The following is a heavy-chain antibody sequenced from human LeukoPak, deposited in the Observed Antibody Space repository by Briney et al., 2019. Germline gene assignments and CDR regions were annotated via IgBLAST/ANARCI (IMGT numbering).Heavy chain of an antibody. CDR3: ARGEYCSGGACYFRVSNWFDP. CDR1: GYTFSKYI. Sequence: ASVKFSCKASGYTFSKYIISWVRQAPGQGLEWMGWISAYNGDTNYAQRFQGRVTMTTDTSTSTAYMDLRTLRSDDTAIYYCARGEYCSGGACYFRVSNWFDPWGQGTLITVSS. V-gene: IGHV1-18*01. CDR2: ISAYNGDT. D-gene: IGHD2-15*01. J-gene: IGHJ5*02.